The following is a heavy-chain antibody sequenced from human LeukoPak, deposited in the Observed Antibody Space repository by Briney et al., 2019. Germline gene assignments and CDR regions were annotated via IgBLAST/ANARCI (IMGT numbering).Heavy chain of an antibody. CDR2: ISAYNGDT. V-gene: IGHV1-18*01. Sequence: ASVKASCKASGFTFNRYGIIWVRQAPGQGLEWMGWISAYNGDTNYAQKFQGRVTMTTDTSTSTAYMEVRSLISDDTAVYYCARDPSNTSGRYAYFDYWGQGILVTVSS. CDR1: GFTFNRYG. J-gene: IGHJ4*02. CDR3: ARDPSNTSGRYAYFDY. D-gene: IGHD6-19*01.